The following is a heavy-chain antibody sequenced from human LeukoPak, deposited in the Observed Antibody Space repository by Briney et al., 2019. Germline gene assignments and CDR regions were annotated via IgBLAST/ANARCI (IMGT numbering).Heavy chain of an antibody. CDR2: IYYSGST. CDR3: AREVLRSRYYYYMDV. D-gene: IGHD3-10*01. J-gene: IGHJ6*03. Sequence: SETLSLTCTVSGGSVSSYYWSWIRQPPGKGLEWIGYIYYSGSTYYNPSLKSRVTISVDTSKNQFSLQLSSVTAADTAVYYCAREVLRSRYYYYMDVWGKGTTVTVSS. CDR1: GGSVSSYY. V-gene: IGHV4-59*02.